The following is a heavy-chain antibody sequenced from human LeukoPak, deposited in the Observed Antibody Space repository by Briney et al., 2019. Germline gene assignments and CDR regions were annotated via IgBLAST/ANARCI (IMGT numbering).Heavy chain of an antibody. Sequence: GGSLRLSCAASGFTFNNYWMHWVRQAPGKGLVWVSRINGNGSRTDYADSVKGRFTISRDNAKNTLYLQMNSLRAEDTAVYYCARAIWELPLDYWGQGTLVTVSS. J-gene: IGHJ4*02. CDR3: ARAIWELPLDY. V-gene: IGHV3-74*01. CDR1: GFTFNNYW. CDR2: INGNGSRT. D-gene: IGHD1-26*01.